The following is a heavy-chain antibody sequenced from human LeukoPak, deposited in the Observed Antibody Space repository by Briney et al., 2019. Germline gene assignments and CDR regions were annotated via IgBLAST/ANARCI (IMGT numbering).Heavy chain of an antibody. CDR3: AKRMAAVAGTLGANPLSIDY. CDR1: GFTFSSYG. D-gene: IGHD6-19*01. V-gene: IGHV3-30*18. CDR2: ISYDGSNR. Sequence: GRSLRLSCAVSGFTFSSYGIHWVRQAPDKGLEWVAFISYDGSNRYFADSVKGRFTISRDNSKNTLYLQMNSLRAEDTAVYYCAKRMAAVAGTLGANPLSIDYWGQGTLVTVSS. J-gene: IGHJ4*02.